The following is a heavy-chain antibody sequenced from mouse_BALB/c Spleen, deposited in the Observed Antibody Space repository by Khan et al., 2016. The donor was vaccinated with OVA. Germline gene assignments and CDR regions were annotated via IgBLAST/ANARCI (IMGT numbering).Heavy chain of an antibody. CDR3: ARGYFGNYEFAY. D-gene: IGHD2-1*01. V-gene: IGHV1S132*01. J-gene: IGHJ3*01. Sequence: QVQLKQSGAELVKPGASVKLSCKTSGYTFTSYWIQWVKQRPGQGLGWIGEIFPGTGTTYYNENFKGKATLTIDTSSTTAYMQLSSLTSEDYAVYCCARGYFGNYEFAYWGQGTLVTVSA. CDR1: GYTFTSYW. CDR2: IFPGTGTT.